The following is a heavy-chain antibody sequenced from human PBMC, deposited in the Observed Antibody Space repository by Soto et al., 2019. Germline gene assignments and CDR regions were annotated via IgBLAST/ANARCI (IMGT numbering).Heavy chain of an antibody. J-gene: IGHJ6*03. CDR3: AREMGYCTTTSCHAGPLYYYMDV. V-gene: IGHV4-59*01. CDR1: GGSISSYH. Sequence: SEALSLTCTVSGGSISSYHWSWIRQPPGKGLEWIGEVYNSGSTNYNPSLKNRVTISADTSKNHLSLSLSSVTAADTAVYFCAREMGYCTTTSCHAGPLYYYMDVWGKGTTVTVSS. D-gene: IGHD2-2*01. CDR2: VYNSGST.